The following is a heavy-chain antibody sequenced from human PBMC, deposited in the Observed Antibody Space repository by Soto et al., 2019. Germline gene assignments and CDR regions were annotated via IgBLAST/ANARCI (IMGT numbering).Heavy chain of an antibody. D-gene: IGHD4-17*01. J-gene: IGHJ3*02. V-gene: IGHV1-2*04. CDR2: INPNSGGT. CDR1: GYTFTGYY. CDR3: AREAMTTVTNGAFDI. Sequence: ASVKVSCKASGYTFTGYYMHWVRQAPGQGLEWMGWINPNSGGTNYAQKFQGWVTMTRDTSISTAYMELSRLRSDDTAVYYCAREAMTTVTNGAFDIWGQGTMVTVSS.